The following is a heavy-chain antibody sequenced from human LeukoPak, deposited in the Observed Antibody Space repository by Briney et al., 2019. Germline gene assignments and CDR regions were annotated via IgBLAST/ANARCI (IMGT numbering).Heavy chain of an antibody. V-gene: IGHV4-61*01. J-gene: IGHJ3*02. CDR3: ATHYGDYSLEDAFDI. CDR1: GGSVCSGSYY. CDR2: IYYSGST. D-gene: IGHD4-17*01. Sequence: PSETLSLTCTVSGGSVCSGSYYWSWIRQPPGKGLEWIGYIYYSGSTNYNPSLKSRVTISVDTSKNQFSLKLSSVTAADTAVYYCATHYGDYSLEDAFDIWGQGTMVTVSS.